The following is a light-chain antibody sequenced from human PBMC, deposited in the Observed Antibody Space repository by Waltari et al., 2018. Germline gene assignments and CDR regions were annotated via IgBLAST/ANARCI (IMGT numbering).Light chain of an antibody. CDR2: GKD. V-gene: IGLV3-19*01. CDR3: SSRNGRANQVV. J-gene: IGLJ3*02. Sequence: SSELTQDPAVSVALGQAVRFTCPGDRLQTSYAIWYQLKPEQAPVLVIYGKDKRPSGIPDRISGYSSGTTPSLTITGAQAEDEADYYCSSRNGRANQVVFAGGTKVTVL. CDR1: RLQTSY.